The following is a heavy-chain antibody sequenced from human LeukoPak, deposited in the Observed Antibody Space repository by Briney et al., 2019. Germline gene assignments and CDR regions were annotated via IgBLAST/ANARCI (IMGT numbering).Heavy chain of an antibody. CDR1: GFTFSSYW. V-gene: IGHV3-7*01. CDR2: IKQDGSEK. D-gene: IGHD6-13*01. J-gene: IGHJ5*02. Sequence: GGSLRLSCAASGFTFSSYWMSWVRQAPGKGLEWVANIKQDGSEKYYVDSVKGRFTFSRDNAKNSLYLQMNSLRAEDTAVYYCAREGPGYSSSWYVHWGQGTLVTVSS. CDR3: AREGPGYSSSWYVH.